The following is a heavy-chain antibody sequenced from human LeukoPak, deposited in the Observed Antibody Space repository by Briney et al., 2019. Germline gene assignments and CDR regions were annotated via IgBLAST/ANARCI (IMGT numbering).Heavy chain of an antibody. D-gene: IGHD3-9*01. CDR3: ARVGVYDILTGRTFPYYFDY. CDR2: IYYSGST. CDR1: GGSISSGGYY. J-gene: IGHJ4*02. V-gene: IGHV4-31*03. Sequence: SETLSLTCTVSGGSISSGGYYWRWLRQHPGKGLEWIGYIYYSGSTYYNPSLKSRVTISVDTSKNQFSLKLSSVTAADTAVYYCARVGVYDILTGRTFPYYFDYWGQGTLVTVSS.